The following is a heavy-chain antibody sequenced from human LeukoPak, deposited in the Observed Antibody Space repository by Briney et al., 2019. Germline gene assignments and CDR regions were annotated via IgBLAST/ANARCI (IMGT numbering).Heavy chain of an antibody. Sequence: GDSVKVSYYASGYTFTSYDINWVRQATGQGLEWMGWMNPNSGNTGYAQKFQGRVTMTRNTSISTAYMELSSLRSEDTAVYYCARIVTTVVRDYWGQGTLVTLSS. V-gene: IGHV1-8*01. J-gene: IGHJ4*02. CDR1: GYTFTSYD. CDR2: MNPNSGNT. D-gene: IGHD4-23*01. CDR3: ARIVTTVVRDY.